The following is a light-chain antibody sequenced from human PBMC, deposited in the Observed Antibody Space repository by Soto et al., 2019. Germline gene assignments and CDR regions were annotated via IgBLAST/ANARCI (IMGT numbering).Light chain of an antibody. Sequence: QSALTQPRSVSGSPGQSVTISCTGTSSDVGNYNYVSWYRHHPGKAPKVLIYDVSKRPSGVPDRFSGSKSGNTASLTVSGLQAEDEADYYFSSYVGTYGVLFGGGTKVTVL. J-gene: IGLJ2*01. CDR3: SSYVGTYGVL. V-gene: IGLV2-11*01. CDR2: DVS. CDR1: SSDVGNYNY.